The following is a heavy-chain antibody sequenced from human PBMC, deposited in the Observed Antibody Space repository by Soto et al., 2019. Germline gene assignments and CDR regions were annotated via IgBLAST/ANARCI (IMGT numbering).Heavy chain of an antibody. CDR3: ARHYYDSGNYDYYYYGMDV. J-gene: IGHJ6*02. V-gene: IGHV4-4*07. D-gene: IGHD3-10*01. Sequence: SETLSLTCTVSGVSISNYYWSWIRQPAGKGLELIGRIYSSGSTNYNPSLKSRVTMSVDTSKNQLSLKLSSVTAADTAVYYCARHYYDSGNYDYYYYGMDVWGQGTTVTVSS. CDR2: IYSSGST. CDR1: GVSISNYY.